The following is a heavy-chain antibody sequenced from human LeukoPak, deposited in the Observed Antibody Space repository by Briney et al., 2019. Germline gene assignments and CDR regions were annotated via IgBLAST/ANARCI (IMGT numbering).Heavy chain of an antibody. J-gene: IGHJ3*02. V-gene: IGHV4-38-2*02. CDR2: IYHGGST. D-gene: IGHD6-19*01. CDR1: GYSISSGYY. Sequence: SETLSLTCTVSGYSISSGYYWGWIRQPPGKGLEWIGSIYHGGSTSYNPSLRSRVTISIDTSKNQFSLKLSSVTAADTAVYYCARPREQWLGNDAFDMWGQGTMVTVSS. CDR3: ARPREQWLGNDAFDM.